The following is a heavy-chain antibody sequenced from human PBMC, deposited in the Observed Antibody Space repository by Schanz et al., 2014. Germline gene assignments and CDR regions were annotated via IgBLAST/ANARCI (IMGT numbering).Heavy chain of an antibody. CDR3: ATMWGYCTATACQILEVLDV. V-gene: IGHV3-23*04. CDR2: IDGRGITT. D-gene: IGHD2-8*02. J-gene: IGHJ3*01. CDR1: GFTFSNCD. Sequence: EVHLEESGGGLVQPGGSQRLSCAVSGFTFSNCDMTWVRQAPGKGLEWVAIIDGRGITTFYADSVKGRFTISRDNAKNTVYLQMNSLRDDDTAVYYCATMWGYCTATACQILEVLDVWGQGTMVNVSS.